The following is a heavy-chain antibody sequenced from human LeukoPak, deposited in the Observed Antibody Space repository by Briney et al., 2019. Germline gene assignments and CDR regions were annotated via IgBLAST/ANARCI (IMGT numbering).Heavy chain of an antibody. CDR3: ARATAAIDY. CDR1: GGSISSGSYY. J-gene: IGHJ4*02. V-gene: IGHV4-61*02. Sequence: PSETLSLTCTVSGGSISSGSYYWSWIRQPAGKGLEWIGRIYTSGSTNYNPSLKSRVAISVDTSKNQFSLKLSSVTAADTAVYYCARATAAIDYWGQGTLVTVSS. D-gene: IGHD2-2*02. CDR2: IYTSGST.